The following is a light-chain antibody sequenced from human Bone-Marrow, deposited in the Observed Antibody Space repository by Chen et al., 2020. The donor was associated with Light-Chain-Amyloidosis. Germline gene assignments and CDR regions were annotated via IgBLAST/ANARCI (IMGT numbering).Light chain of an antibody. CDR3: AAWDDSLNGPV. Sequence: QSVLTQPPSASGTPGQRVTIACSGSSSNIGSNTVNWYQQHPGTAPKLLIYINNQRPSGVPDRFSCSKSGTSASLAISGLQSEDEADYYCAAWDDSLNGPVFGGGTKLTVL. CDR1: SSNIGSNT. V-gene: IGLV1-44*01. CDR2: INN. J-gene: IGLJ3*02.